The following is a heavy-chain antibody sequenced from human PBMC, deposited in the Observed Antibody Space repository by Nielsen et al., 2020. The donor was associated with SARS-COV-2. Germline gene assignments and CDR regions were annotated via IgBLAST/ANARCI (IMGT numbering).Heavy chain of an antibody. J-gene: IGHJ4*02. CDR2: INQDGSAK. V-gene: IGHV3-7*01. Sequence: GESLKISCAASGFTLSSYWMTWVRQAPGKGLEWVANINQDGSAKYYVDSMKGRFTISRDNAKNSLYLQINGLRVDDTAVYYCARDEKWGQGTLVTVSS. CDR3: ARDEK. CDR1: GFTLSSYW.